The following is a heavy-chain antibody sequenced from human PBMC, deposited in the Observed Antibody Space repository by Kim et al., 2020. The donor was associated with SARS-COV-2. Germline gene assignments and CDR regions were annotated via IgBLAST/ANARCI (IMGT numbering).Heavy chain of an antibody. V-gene: IGHV3-74*01. CDR3: ARYSSGSWD. D-gene: IGHD6-19*01. CDR1: GFTISSCW. Sequence: GGSLRLSCAASGFTISSCWMHWVRQAPGKGLVWVSRTNSDGSITTYADLVKGRFTISRDNAKNTLYLQMNSLRAEDTAVYYCARYSSGSWDWGQGTLVTV. J-gene: IGHJ4*02. CDR2: TNSDGSIT.